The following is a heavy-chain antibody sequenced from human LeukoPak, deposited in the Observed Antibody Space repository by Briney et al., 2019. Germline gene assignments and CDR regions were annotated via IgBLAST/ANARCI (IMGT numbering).Heavy chain of an antibody. J-gene: IGHJ4*02. CDR3: ARGVLTMVRGVPV. CDR2: IYSGGST. CDR1: GFTVSSNY. D-gene: IGHD3-10*01. V-gene: IGHV3-53*01. Sequence: GGSLRLSCAASGFTVSSNYMSWVRQAPGKGLEWVSVIYSGGSTYYADSVKGRFTISRDNSKNTLYLQMNSLRAEDTAVYYCARGVLTMVRGVPVWGQGTLVTVSS.